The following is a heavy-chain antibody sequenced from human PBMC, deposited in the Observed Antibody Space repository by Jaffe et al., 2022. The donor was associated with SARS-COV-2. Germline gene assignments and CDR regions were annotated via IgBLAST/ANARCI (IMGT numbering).Heavy chain of an antibody. D-gene: IGHD6-19*01. J-gene: IGHJ6*02. CDR2: INPSGGST. CDR1: GYTFTSYY. CDR3: ARDLGSSGWPYYYYYGMDV. V-gene: IGHV1-46*01. Sequence: QVQLVQSGAEVKKPGASVKVSCKASGYTFTSYYMHWVRQAPGQGLEWMGIINPSGGSTSYAQKFQGRVTMTRDTSTSTVYMELSSLRSEDTAVYYCARDLGSSGWPYYYYYGMDVWGQGTTVTVSS.